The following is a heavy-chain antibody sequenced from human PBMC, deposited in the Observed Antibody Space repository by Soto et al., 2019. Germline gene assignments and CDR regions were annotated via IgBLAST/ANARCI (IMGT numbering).Heavy chain of an antibody. CDR1: GGSISSSNW. V-gene: IGHV4-4*02. CDR2: IYHSGST. CDR3: ARLIVRVPQLFDY. Sequence: QVQLQESGPGLVKPSGTLSLTCAVSGGSISSSNWWSWVRQPPGKGLEWIGEIYHSGSTNYNPSLKSRVTVSVDKSKIQFSLNLSSVTAADTAVYYCARLIVRVPQLFDYWGQGTLVTVSS. D-gene: IGHD1-26*01. J-gene: IGHJ4*02.